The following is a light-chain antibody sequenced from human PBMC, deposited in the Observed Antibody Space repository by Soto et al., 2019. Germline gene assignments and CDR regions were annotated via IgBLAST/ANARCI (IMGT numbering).Light chain of an antibody. V-gene: IGKV1-13*02. CDR2: DAS. CDR1: QGISSA. J-gene: IGKJ4*01. Sequence: AIQLTQSPSSLSASVGDRVTITCRASQGISSALAWYQQKPGKAPKLMIYDASSLESGVPSRFSGSGSGIDFTLTISSLQPEDFATYYVLQFNSYPLTFGGGTKVEIK. CDR3: LQFNSYPLT.